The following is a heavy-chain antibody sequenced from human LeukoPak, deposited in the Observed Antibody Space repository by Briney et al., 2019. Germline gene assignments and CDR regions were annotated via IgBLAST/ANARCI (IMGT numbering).Heavy chain of an antibody. V-gene: IGHV3-66*01. CDR2: IYSGGST. CDR3: AELYGYSYGRSC. J-gene: IGHJ4*02. D-gene: IGHD5-18*01. Sequence: PGGPLRLSCAASGFTVSSNYMSWVRQAPGKGLEWVSVIYSGGSTYYADSVKGRFTISRDNSKNTLYLQMNSLRAEDTAVYYCAELYGYSYGRSCWGQGTLVTVSS. CDR1: GFTVSSNY.